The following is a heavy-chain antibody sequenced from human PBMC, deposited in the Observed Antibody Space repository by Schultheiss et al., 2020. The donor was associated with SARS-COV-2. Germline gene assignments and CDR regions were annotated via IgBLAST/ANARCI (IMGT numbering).Heavy chain of an antibody. J-gene: IGHJ6*02. Sequence: GGSLRLSCAASGFTFNSAWMSWVRQAPGKGLEWVSAISGSGGSTYYADSVKGRFTISRDNAKNSLYLQMNSLRAEDTAVYYCAKGSGGMDVWGQGTTVTVSS. CDR2: ISGSGGST. CDR3: AKGSGGMDV. D-gene: IGHD3-10*01. CDR1: GFTFNSAW. V-gene: IGHV3-23*01.